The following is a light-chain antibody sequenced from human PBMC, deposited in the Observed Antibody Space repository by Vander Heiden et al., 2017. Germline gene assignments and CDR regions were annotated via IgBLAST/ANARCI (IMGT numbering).Light chain of an antibody. J-gene: IGKJ1*01. Sequence: IQITQSPPSLSASVGDRVTITCRASQSISSYLNWYQQKPGKAPKLLIYAASSLQSGVPSRFSGSGSGTDFTLTSSSLQPEDFATYYCQQSYSTPPWTFGQGTKVEIK. CDR3: QQSYSTPPWT. CDR2: AAS. V-gene: IGKV1-39*01. CDR1: QSISSY.